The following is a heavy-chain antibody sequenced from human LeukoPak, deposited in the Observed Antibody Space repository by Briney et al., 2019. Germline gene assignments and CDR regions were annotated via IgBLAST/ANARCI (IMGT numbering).Heavy chain of an antibody. Sequence: SETLSLTCTVSGGSVSSGTDYWNWIRQPPGKGLEWIGYVFYTGTTNYNPSLESRVTLSVDTSKNQFSLKLDSVTAADTAVYFCGRESCSGGSCGFVEVWGQGTTVTVSS. CDR2: VFYTGTT. J-gene: IGHJ6*02. CDR3: GRESCSGGSCGFVEV. V-gene: IGHV4-61*01. CDR1: GGSVSSGTDY. D-gene: IGHD2-15*01.